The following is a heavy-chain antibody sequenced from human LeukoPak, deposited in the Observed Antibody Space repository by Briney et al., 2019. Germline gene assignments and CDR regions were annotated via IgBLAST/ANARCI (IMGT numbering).Heavy chain of an antibody. CDR1: GFTFSSYA. CDR2: ISTNGGST. V-gene: IGHV3-64*01. CDR3: ARDHGSGSYSDY. D-gene: IGHD1-26*01. Sequence: VGSLRLSCAASGFTFSSYAMHWVRQAPGKGLEYVSGISTNGGSTNYANSVKGRFTISRDNSKNTLYLQMGSLRAEDMAVYYCARDHGSGSYSDYWGQGTLVTVSS. J-gene: IGHJ4*02.